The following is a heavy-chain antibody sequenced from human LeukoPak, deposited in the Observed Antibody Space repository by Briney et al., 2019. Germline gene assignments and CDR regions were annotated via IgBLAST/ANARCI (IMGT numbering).Heavy chain of an antibody. Sequence: PGGPLRLSCAASGFTFSSYSMNWVRQAPGKGLEWVSSISSSSSYIYYADSVKGRFTISRDNAKNSLYLQMNSLRAEDTAVYYCARASYYDILTGYPSHFDYWGQGTLVTVSS. CDR3: ARASYYDILTGYPSHFDY. CDR2: ISSSSSYI. V-gene: IGHV3-21*01. J-gene: IGHJ4*02. D-gene: IGHD3-9*01. CDR1: GFTFSSYS.